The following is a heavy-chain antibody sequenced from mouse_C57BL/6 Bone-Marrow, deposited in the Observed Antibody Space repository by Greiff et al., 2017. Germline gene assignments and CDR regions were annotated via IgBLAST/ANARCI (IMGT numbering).Heavy chain of an antibody. J-gene: IGHJ2*01. V-gene: IGHV1-63*01. CDR2: IYPGGGYT. CDR1: GYTFTNYW. Sequence: QVQLQQSGAELVRPGTSVKMSCKASGYTFTNYWIGWAKQRPGHGLEWIGAIYPGGGYTNYNEKFKGEATLTADKSASTAYMQFSSLTSEDSAIYYCARFGYFYFDYWGQGTTLTVSS. CDR3: ARFGYFYFDY.